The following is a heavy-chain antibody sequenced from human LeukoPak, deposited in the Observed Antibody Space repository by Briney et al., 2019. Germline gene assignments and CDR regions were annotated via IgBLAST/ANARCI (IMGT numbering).Heavy chain of an antibody. J-gene: IGHJ4*02. CDR1: GFTFSSYG. Sequence: GGSLRLSCAASGFTFSSYGMHWVRQAPGKGLEWVAFIGYDGSKMYYVDSVKGRFTISRDNSENTLYLQMNSLRTEDTALYYCAKDNRNYYIDYWGQGTLVTVSS. CDR3: AKDNRNYYIDY. D-gene: IGHD3-10*01. V-gene: IGHV3-30*02. CDR2: IGYDGSKM.